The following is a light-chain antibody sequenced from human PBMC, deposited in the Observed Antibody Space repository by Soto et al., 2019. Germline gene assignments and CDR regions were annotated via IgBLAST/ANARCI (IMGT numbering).Light chain of an antibody. CDR2: KAS. J-gene: IGKJ1*01. CDR3: QQYNSYWT. Sequence: DIQMTQSPSTLSGSVGDRVTLTCRASQTISSWLAWYQQKPGQAPKLLIYKASTLDTGVPARFSGSGSGTEITLTISSLQPDDFATYYCQQYNSYWTFGQGTKVDNK. CDR1: QTISSW. V-gene: IGKV1-5*03.